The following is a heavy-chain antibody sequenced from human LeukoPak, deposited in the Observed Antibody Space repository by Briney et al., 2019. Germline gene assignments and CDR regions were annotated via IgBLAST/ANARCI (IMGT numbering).Heavy chain of an antibody. CDR1: GYIFTSYW. CDR3: ARQDYYDSSNVDY. D-gene: IGHD3-22*01. CDR2: IYPGDSDT. Sequence: GASLQISCKGSGYIFTSYWIGWVRQMPGKGLEWVGIIYPGDSDTRYSPSFQGQVTISADKSIITAYLQWSSLKASDTAMYYCARQDYYDSSNVDYWGQGTLVTVSS. J-gene: IGHJ4*02. V-gene: IGHV5-51*01.